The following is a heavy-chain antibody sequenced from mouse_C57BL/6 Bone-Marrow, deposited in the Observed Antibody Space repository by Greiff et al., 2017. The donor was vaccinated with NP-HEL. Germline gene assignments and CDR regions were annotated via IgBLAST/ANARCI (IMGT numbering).Heavy chain of an antibody. V-gene: IGHV5-17*01. CDR2: LSSGSSTI. Sequence: EVKLVESGGGLVKPGGSLKLSCAASGFTFSDYGMHWVRQAPEKGLEWVAYLSSGSSTIYYADTVKGRFTISRDNAKNTLFLQMTSLRSEDTAMYYCARGRKRLGFDYWGQGTTLTVSS. CDR1: GFTFSDYG. CDR3: ARGRKRLGFDY. D-gene: IGHD4-1*01. J-gene: IGHJ2*01.